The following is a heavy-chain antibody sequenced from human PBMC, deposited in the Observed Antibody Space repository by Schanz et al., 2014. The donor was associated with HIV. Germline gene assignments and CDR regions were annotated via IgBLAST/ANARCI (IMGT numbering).Heavy chain of an antibody. D-gene: IGHD3-22*01. CDR1: GFSFSDYH. V-gene: IGHV3-11*01. J-gene: IGHJ4*02. CDR2: LSGSGSNI. CDR3: AKPEYDSRGNSQSHFDS. Sequence: VQLLESGGGLEQPGGSLRLSCAASGFSFSDYHMSWIRQAPGKGLEWVSSLSGSGSNIYYADSVKGRFTISRDNSKNTLYLQMTTLRTEDTAVYYCAKPEYDSRGNSQSHFDSWGQGTLVTVSS.